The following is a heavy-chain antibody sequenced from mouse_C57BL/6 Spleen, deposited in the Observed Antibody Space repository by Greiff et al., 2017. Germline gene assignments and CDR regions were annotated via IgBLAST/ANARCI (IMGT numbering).Heavy chain of an antibody. CDR2: INYDGSST. Sequence: EVQVVESEGGLVQPGSSMKLSCTASGFTFSDYYMAWVRQVPEKGLEWVANINYDGSSTYYLDSLKSRFIISRDNAKNILYLQMSSLKSEDTATYYCARDGYFGDFDYWGQGTTLTVSS. J-gene: IGHJ2*01. CDR3: ARDGYFGDFDY. V-gene: IGHV5-16*01. CDR1: GFTFSDYY. D-gene: IGHD2-3*01.